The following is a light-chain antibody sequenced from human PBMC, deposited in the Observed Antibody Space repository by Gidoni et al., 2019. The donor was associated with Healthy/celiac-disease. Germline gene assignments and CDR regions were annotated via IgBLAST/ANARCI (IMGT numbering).Light chain of an antibody. J-gene: IGKJ4*01. V-gene: IGKV3-11*01. CDR2: DAS. CDR3: QQRSNWPLT. Sequence: EIVLTQSPATLSLSPGERATLSCRASQSVSSYLAWYQQKPGQAPRFLIYDASNRATGIPARFSGSGSGTDFTLTISSLEPEDFAVYYCQQRSNWPLTFGGGTKVEIK. CDR1: QSVSSY.